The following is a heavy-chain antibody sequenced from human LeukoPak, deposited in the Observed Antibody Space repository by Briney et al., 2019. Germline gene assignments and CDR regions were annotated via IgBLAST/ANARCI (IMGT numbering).Heavy chain of an antibody. CDR2: ISSNGAKT. CDR1: GFTFSVYA. CDR3: VKDRWVDY. D-gene: IGHD5-24*01. Sequence: GGSLRLSCSVSGFTFSVYAMHCVRQAPGRGLQYVSSISSNGAKTYYADSVKGRFTISRDNSKNTLYLQMSSLRLEDTAVYYCVKDRWVDYWGPGVLVTVSS. V-gene: IGHV3-64D*09. J-gene: IGHJ4*02.